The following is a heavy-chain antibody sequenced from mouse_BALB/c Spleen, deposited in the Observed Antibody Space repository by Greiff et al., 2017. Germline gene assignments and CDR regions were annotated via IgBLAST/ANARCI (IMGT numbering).Heavy chain of an antibody. CDR1: GYTFSSYW. Sequence: QVQLKESGAELLKPGASVKISCKATGYTFSSYWIEWVKQRPGHGLEWIGEILPGSGRTKYNEKFKGKATFTAATSSNTAYMQLSSLTYEDSAVYYCAIYRYDEAWFAYWGQGTRVTVSA. J-gene: IGHJ3*01. D-gene: IGHD2-14*01. V-gene: IGHV1-9*01. CDR3: AIYRYDEAWFAY. CDR2: ILPGSGRT.